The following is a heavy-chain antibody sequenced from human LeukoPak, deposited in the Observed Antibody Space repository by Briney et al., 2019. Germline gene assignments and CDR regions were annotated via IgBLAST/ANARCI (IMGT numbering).Heavy chain of an antibody. CDR2: ITDTGRI. Sequence: KSSETLSLTCAVYGGSFSGYFWSWIRQPPGKGLEWIGEITDTGRISYTPPLKSRVTISVDTSKNQFSLKLSSVTAADTAVYYCARHEAAQLVLSYYYYMDVWGEGTTVTVSS. D-gene: IGHD6-6*01. V-gene: IGHV4-34*01. J-gene: IGHJ6*03. CDR1: GGSFSGYF. CDR3: ARHEAAQLVLSYYYYMDV.